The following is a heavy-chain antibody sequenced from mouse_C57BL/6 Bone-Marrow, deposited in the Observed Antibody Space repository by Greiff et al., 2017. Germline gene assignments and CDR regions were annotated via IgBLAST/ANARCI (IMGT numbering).Heavy chain of an antibody. CDR3: ARMRNGMFITTVVSYYAMDY. Sequence: QVTLKVSGPGILQPSQTLSLTCSFSGFSLSTFGMGVGWIRQPSGKGLEWLAHIWWDDDKYYNPALKSRLTISKDTSKNQVFLKIANVDTADTATYYCARMRNGMFITTVVSYYAMDYWGQGTSVTVAS. CDR1: GFSLSTFGMG. J-gene: IGHJ4*01. D-gene: IGHD1-1*01. V-gene: IGHV8-8*01. CDR2: IWWDDDK.